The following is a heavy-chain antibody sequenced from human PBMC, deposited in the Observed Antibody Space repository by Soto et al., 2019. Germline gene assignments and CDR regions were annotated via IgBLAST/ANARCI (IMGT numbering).Heavy chain of an antibody. V-gene: IGHV3-23*01. D-gene: IGHD3-3*01. CDR3: AKEPYSDFWSAYYYFDY. J-gene: IGHJ4*02. CDR2: ISGSGGSA. CDR1: GFTFGSHA. Sequence: EVQLLESGGGLVQPGGSLRLSCAASGFTFGSHAMIWVRQAPGKGLEWVSAISGSGGSAYYADSVKGRFTNSRDNSINTLYLQMNSLRAEDTALYYCAKEPYSDFWSAYYYFDYWGQGTLVTVSS.